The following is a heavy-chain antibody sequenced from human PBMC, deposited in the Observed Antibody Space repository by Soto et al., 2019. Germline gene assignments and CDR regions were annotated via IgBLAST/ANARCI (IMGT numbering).Heavy chain of an antibody. V-gene: IGHV4-59*01. J-gene: IGHJ4*02. CDR3: ATCDRRSGRYTLDY. D-gene: IGHD3-10*01. Sequence: QVQLQESGPGLVKPSETLSLTCSVPGGPINIFYWSWIRQPPGKKLEWIWYVYYTGDTNYNPSLQSRVTMSLDTSENQVSLKLRSVTAADTSVYYCATCDRRSGRYTLDYWGQRMLVTVSS. CDR1: GGPINIFY. CDR2: VYYTGDT.